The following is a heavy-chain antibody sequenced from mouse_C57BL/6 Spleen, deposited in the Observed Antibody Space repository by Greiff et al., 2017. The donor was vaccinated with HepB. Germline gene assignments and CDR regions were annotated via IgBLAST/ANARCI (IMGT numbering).Heavy chain of an antibody. D-gene: IGHD2-12*01. Sequence: VQLQQSGPELVKPGASVKISCKASGYAFSSSWMNWVKQRPGKGLEWIGRIYPGDGDTNYNGKFKGKATLTAYKSSSTAYMQLSSLTSEDSAVYFCAKGDTIVGDYWGQGTSVTVSS. J-gene: IGHJ4*01. CDR3: AKGDTIVGDY. CDR1: GYAFSSSW. V-gene: IGHV1-82*01. CDR2: IYPGDGDT.